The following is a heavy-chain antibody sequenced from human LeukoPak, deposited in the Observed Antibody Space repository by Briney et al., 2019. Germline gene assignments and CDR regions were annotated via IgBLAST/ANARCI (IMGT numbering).Heavy chain of an antibody. CDR1: GVAIRNSW. Sequence: GGSLRLSCVASGVAIRNSWMSWVRQAPGKGLEWVANIKQDGSEKYYVDSVKGRFTISRDNAKNSLYLQMNSLRAEDTAVYYCARDYAYWSQGTLVTVSS. CDR2: IKQDGSEK. D-gene: IGHD3-16*01. J-gene: IGHJ4*02. CDR3: ARDYAY. V-gene: IGHV3-7*01.